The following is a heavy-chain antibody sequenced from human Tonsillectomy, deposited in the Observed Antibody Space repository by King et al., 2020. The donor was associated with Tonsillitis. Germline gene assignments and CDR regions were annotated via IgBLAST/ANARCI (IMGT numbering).Heavy chain of an antibody. J-gene: IGHJ4*02. CDR2: IDYSGATQYHTWTT. V-gene: IGHV4-59*01. CDR1: GGSINSYF. CDR3: ATNSSNRYYFDH. Sequence: VQLQESGPGLVKPSETLSLTCTVSGGSINSYFWTWIRQPPGKGLEWIGYIDYSGATQYHTWTTNYKPSPKSRVTISVDTSKNQFSLKLKSVTAADTAVYYCATNSSNRYYFDHWGQGTLVSVSS. D-gene: IGHD6-19*01.